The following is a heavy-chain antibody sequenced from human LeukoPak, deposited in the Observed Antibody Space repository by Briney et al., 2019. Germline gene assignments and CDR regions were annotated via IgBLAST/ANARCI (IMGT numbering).Heavy chain of an antibody. CDR1: GFTFSNYA. D-gene: IGHD3/OR15-3a*01. CDR3: AKGRLWTPSH. Sequence: GGPLRLSCAGSGFTFSNYAMIWVRQAPRRGLEWVSAIGGRGTNTFYADSVKGRFTISRDNSKNTLYLQMNSLRVEDTAVYYCAKGRLWTPSHWGQGVLVTVSS. V-gene: IGHV3-23*01. CDR2: IGGRGTNT. J-gene: IGHJ4*02.